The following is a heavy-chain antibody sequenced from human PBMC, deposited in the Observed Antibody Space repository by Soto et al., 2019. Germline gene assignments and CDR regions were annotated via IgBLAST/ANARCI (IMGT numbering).Heavy chain of an antibody. Sequence: QIQLVQSGPEVTKPGASVKVSCKTSGYNFTDFRITWVRQAPGQGLEWMGWVSPYYGNTKYTEKFQDRVTMTADTSTNTVYLELRTLTSDDTAIYYCARKVLLCDFWGQGTLVTVSS. CDR2: VSPYYGNT. CDR1: GYNFTDFR. V-gene: IGHV1-18*01. CDR3: ARKVLLCDF. J-gene: IGHJ4*02. D-gene: IGHD3-10*01.